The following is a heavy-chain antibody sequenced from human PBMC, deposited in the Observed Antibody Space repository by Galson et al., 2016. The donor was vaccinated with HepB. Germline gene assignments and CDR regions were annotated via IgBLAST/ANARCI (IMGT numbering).Heavy chain of an antibody. CDR3: AKDRGDYIWGTYRYTLYAFDC. V-gene: IGHV3-21*01. Sequence: SLRLSCAASGFTFNTYNMNWVRQTPGKGLELVSSITSSSSYIYYTDSVKGRFTISRDNAKNSLYLQMNSLRAEDTAIYYCAKDRGDYIWGTYRYTLYAFDCWGQGTMVAV. J-gene: IGHJ3*01. D-gene: IGHD3-16*02. CDR1: GFTFNTYN. CDR2: ITSSSSYI.